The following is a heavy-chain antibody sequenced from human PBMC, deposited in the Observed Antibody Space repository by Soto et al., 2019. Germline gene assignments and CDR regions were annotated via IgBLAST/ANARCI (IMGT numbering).Heavy chain of an antibody. D-gene: IGHD1-20*01. CDR2: ISSSGSTI. CDR1: GVTFSDYY. J-gene: IGHJ4*02. CDR3: TTSPNWNQRDY. V-gene: IGHV3-11*04. Sequence: PGGSLRLSCAASGVTFSDYYMSWIRQAPGKGLEWVSYISSSGSTIYYADSVKGRFTISIDNSKNTLYLQMNSLRAEDTAVYYCTTSPNWNQRDYWGQGTLVTVSS.